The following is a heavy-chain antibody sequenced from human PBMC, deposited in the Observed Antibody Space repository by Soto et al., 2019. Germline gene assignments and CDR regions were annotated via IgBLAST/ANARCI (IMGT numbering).Heavy chain of an antibody. CDR1: GGTFSSYT. D-gene: IGHD2-15*01. V-gene: IGHV1-69*02. CDR3: GGGGDYCSGSCYGDINWFDP. CDR2: IIPILGIA. J-gene: IGHJ5*02. Sequence: QVQLVQSGAEVKKPGSSVKVSCKASGGTFSSYTISWVRQAPGQGLEWMGRIIPILGIANYAQKFQGRVMSAANNSTSTAFMERSRMTAEDTALYYCGGGGDYCSGSCYGDINWFDPWGQGTLVTVSS.